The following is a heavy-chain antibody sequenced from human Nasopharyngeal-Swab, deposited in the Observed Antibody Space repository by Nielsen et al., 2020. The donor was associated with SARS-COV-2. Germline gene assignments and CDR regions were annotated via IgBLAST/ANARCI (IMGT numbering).Heavy chain of an antibody. CDR1: GGSITYSTW. CDR2: IYHAGST. V-gene: IGHV4-4*02. D-gene: IGHD4-23*01. Sequence: SETLSLTCTVSGGSITYSTWWSWVRQSPGKGLEWIGEIYHAGSTDYNPSLESRVTILVDKSKNQFSLRLTSVTAADTAVYYCARVIKWQLDYHYMDVWGKGTTVTVSS. J-gene: IGHJ6*03. CDR3: ARVIKWQLDYHYMDV.